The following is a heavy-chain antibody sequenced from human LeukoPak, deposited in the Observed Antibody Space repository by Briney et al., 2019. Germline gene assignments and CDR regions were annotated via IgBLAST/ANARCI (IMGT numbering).Heavy chain of an antibody. Sequence: GGSLRLSCAASGFSFSSHWVHWVRQAPGKGPVWVSRISDDGSYTSNVDSVKGRFTISRDNAKNTLYLQMNSLRAEDTAVYYCARDLYSSSWYVDWFDPWGQGTLVTVSS. CDR1: GFSFSSHW. D-gene: IGHD6-13*01. J-gene: IGHJ5*02. CDR2: ISDDGSYT. CDR3: ARDLYSSSWYVDWFDP. V-gene: IGHV3-74*01.